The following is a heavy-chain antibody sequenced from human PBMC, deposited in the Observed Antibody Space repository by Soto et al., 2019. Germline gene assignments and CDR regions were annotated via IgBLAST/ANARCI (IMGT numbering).Heavy chain of an antibody. D-gene: IGHD6-19*01. J-gene: IGHJ4*02. CDR2: IYHSGST. Sequence: PSETLSLTCAVSGGSISRGGYSWSWIRQPPGKGLEWIGYIYHSGSTYYNPSLKSRVTISVDRSKNQFSLKLSSVTAADTAVYYCARADLIAVAGTYFDYWGQGTLVTVSS. CDR3: ARADLIAVAGTYFDY. V-gene: IGHV4-30-2*01. CDR1: GGSISRGGYS.